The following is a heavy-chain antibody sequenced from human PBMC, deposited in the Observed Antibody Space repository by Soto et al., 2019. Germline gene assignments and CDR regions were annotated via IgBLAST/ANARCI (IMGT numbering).Heavy chain of an antibody. CDR2: ISPNSGRP. CDR3: VRQYYDFWTDYPDFDY. CDR1: GYTFTKYD. D-gene: IGHD3-3*01. Sequence: QVQLVQSGAEVKRPGASVKVSCKASGYTFTKYDISWVRQAPGQGLEWLGLISPNSGRPSSAQKFEGRVTMTTDTSTTTAYLELRSLRSDDTAVYYCVRQYYDFWTDYPDFDYWGQGTLLTVSS. J-gene: IGHJ4*02. V-gene: IGHV1-18*04.